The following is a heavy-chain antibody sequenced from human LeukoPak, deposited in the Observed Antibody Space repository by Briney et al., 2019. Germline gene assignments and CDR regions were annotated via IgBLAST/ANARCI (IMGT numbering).Heavy chain of an antibody. CDR2: VNSDGSST. Sequence: PGGSLRLSCAASGVTLTNYWMHWVRQAPGQGLVWVSRVNSDGSSTEYADSVKGRFTISRDNAKNTLYLQMNSLRAEDTSVYYCARDRNTGSSYENLFEYWGQGSLVTVSS. J-gene: IGHJ4*02. CDR1: GVTLTNYW. V-gene: IGHV3-74*03. CDR3: ARDRNTGSSYENLFEY. D-gene: IGHD1-26*01.